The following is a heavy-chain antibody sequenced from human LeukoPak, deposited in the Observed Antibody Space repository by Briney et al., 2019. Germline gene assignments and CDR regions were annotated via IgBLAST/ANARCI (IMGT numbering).Heavy chain of an antibody. V-gene: IGHV3-30*14. CDR2: ISYDGSNK. D-gene: IGHD2-15*01. CDR3: AGRHCSDGGCYFAGADPFDY. CDR1: GFTFSSYA. J-gene: IGHJ4*02. Sequence: QAGGSLRLSCAASGFTFSSYAMHWVRQAPGKGLEWVAVISYDGSNKYYADSVKGRFTISRDNSKNTLYLQMNSLRVEDTAVYFCAGRHCSDGGCYFAGADPFDYWGQGTLVTVSS.